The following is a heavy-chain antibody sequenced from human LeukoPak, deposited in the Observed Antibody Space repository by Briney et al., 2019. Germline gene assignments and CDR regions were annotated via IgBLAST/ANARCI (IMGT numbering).Heavy chain of an antibody. V-gene: IGHV1-2*02. Sequence: ASVKVSCKASGYTFTGYYMHWVRQAPGQGLGWMGWINPNSGGTNYAQKFQGRVTMTRDTSISTAYMELSRLRSDDTAVYYCATNRYYDSSGYYYDDAFDIWGQGTMVTVSS. CDR1: GYTFTGYY. CDR3: ATNRYYDSSGYYYDDAFDI. J-gene: IGHJ3*02. D-gene: IGHD3-22*01. CDR2: INPNSGGT.